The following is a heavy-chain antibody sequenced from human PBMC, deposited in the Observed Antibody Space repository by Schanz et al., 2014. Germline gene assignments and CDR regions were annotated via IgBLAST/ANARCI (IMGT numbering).Heavy chain of an antibody. CDR3: ARDAVTSVLTPGFYY. D-gene: IGHD4-17*01. V-gene: IGHV3-48*04. J-gene: IGHJ4*02. Sequence: EVQLVESGGGVVQPGGSLRLSCATSGFTFITYTMNWVRQTPGKGLEWVSHINSDGTTTTYADSVKGRFTISRDNAKKSLYLRMNSLRAEDTAVYYCARDAVTSVLTPGFYYWGQGTLVTVSA. CDR1: GFTFITYT. CDR2: INSDGTTT.